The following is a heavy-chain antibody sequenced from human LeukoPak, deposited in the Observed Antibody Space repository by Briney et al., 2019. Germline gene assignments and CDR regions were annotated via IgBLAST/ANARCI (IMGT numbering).Heavy chain of an antibody. CDR2: IYTSGST. V-gene: IGHV4-4*07. J-gene: IGHJ6*03. Sequence: SETLSLTCTVSGGSISSYYWSWIRQSAGKGLEWIGRIYTSGSTNYNPSLKSRVTMSVDKSKNQFSLKLSSVIAAETAVYYCAGETYYYGSGSRDYYMDVWGKGTTVTVSS. CDR3: AGETYYYGSGSRDYYMDV. D-gene: IGHD3-10*01. CDR1: GGSISSYY.